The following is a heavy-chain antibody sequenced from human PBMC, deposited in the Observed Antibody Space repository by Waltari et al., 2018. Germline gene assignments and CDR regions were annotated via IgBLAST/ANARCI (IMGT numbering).Heavy chain of an antibody. Sequence: QVQLVESGGGVVQPGGSLRLSCAASGFTFSTYVVHWVRQAPGKGLEWLAVMSPDVGLSYYADSVKGRFTISRDNSRNTLFLQMNGLRPDDTAVYFCARDPLPGPPDFFDYWGQGTLVSVSS. CDR2: MSPDVGLS. CDR1: GFTFSTYV. J-gene: IGHJ4*02. V-gene: IGHV3-30*01. D-gene: IGHD1-1*01. CDR3: ARDPLPGPPDFFDY.